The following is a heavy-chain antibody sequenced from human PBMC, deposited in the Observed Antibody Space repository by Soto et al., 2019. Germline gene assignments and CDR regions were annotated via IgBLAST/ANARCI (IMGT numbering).Heavy chain of an antibody. CDR1: TFIFNNAW. CDR3: AAGSMSTVDFDY. V-gene: IGHV3-15*01. D-gene: IGHD4-17*01. Sequence: PGGSLRLSCATSTFIFNNAWMSWVRQAPGKGLEWVGRIKSKTDGGTIDYAAPLKDRFTISRDDSKNTLYLLMNSLQTADTAVYYCAAGSMSTVDFDYWGQGTLVTVSS. J-gene: IGHJ4*02. CDR2: IKSKTDGGTI.